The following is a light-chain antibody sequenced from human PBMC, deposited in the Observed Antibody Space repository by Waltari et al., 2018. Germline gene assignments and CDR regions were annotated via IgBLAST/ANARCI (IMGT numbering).Light chain of an antibody. J-gene: IGKJ1*01. V-gene: IGKV1-5*03. Sequence: DIQMTKSRSTMSASVGDRVTITCRASQSISTWLAWYQQKPGKAPNLLIYKASTLESGVPSRFSGSGSRTEFTLTISSLQPDDFATYYCQQYKTYWTFGQGTKVEIK. CDR3: QQYKTYWT. CDR2: KAS. CDR1: QSISTW.